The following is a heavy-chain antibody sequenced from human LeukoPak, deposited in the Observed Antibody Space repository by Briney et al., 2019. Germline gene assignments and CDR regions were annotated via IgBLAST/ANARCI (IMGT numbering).Heavy chain of an antibody. Sequence: GGSLRLSCAASGFTFSSYGMHWVRQAPGKGLEWVAVISYDGSNKYYADSVKGRFTISRDNSKNTLYLQMNSLRAEDTAVYYCARDGYYYDSSGPDYWGQGTLVTVSS. V-gene: IGHV3-30*03. CDR2: ISYDGSNK. D-gene: IGHD3-22*01. CDR3: ARDGYYYDSSGPDY. J-gene: IGHJ4*02. CDR1: GFTFSSYG.